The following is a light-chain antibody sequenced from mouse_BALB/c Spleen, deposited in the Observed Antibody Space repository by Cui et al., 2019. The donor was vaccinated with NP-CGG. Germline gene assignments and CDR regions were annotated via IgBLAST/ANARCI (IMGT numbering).Light chain of an antibody. V-gene: IGLV1*01. J-gene: IGLJ1*01. CDR1: TGAVTTSNY. CDR2: GTN. CDR3: ALWYSNHWV. Sequence: QSILTSECALTTPPGETVTLTCRSSTGAVTTSNYANWVQEKPDHLFTGLIGGTNNRAPGVPARFSGSLIGDKAALTITGAQTEDEAIYFCALWYSNHWVFGGGTKLTVL.